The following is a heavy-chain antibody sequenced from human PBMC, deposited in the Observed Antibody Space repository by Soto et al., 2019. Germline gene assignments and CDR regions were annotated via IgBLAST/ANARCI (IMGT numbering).Heavy chain of an antibody. CDR3: ARLVSYSGSRFAC. J-gene: IGHJ4*02. D-gene: IGHD3-10*01. CDR1: GGSISSDY. CDR2: IYGSGST. V-gene: IGHV4-59*01. Sequence: SETLSLTCTVSGGSISSDYWNWVRQPPGKGLEWIGYIYGSGSTNYNPSLKSRVTISVDTSKNQFSLKLTSVTAADTAVYYCARLVSYSGSRFACWGLGTLVPVS.